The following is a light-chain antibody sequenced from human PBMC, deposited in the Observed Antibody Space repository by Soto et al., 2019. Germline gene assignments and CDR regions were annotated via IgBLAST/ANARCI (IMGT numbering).Light chain of an antibody. J-gene: IGKJ1*01. CDR3: QQSYSTRWT. CDR1: QSISSY. Sequence: DIQMTQSPSSLPASVGDRVTITCRANQSISSYLNWYQQKPGKAPKILIYAASSLQSGVQSKNSGSGFVTDFTLTISSLQPEDFATYYCQQSYSTRWTFGQGTKVDIK. V-gene: IGKV1-39*01. CDR2: AAS.